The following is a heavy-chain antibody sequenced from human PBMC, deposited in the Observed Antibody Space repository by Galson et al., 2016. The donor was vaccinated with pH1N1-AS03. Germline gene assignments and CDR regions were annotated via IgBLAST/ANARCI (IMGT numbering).Heavy chain of an antibody. V-gene: IGHV3-21*01. CDR3: ARRATDGYTIDY. CDR1: RFTFSSYS. D-gene: IGHD5-24*01. J-gene: IGHJ4*02. CDR2: ISISGSYV. Sequence: SLRLSCAASRFTFSSYSMNWVRQAPGKGLGWVSSISISGSYVYYADSVKGRFTISRDNAKNSLYLHMNSLSAEDTAVYYCARRATDGYTIDYWGQGTLVTVSS.